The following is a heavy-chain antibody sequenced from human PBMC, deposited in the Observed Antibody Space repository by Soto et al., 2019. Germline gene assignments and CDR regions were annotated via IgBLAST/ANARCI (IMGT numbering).Heavy chain of an antibody. J-gene: IGHJ6*02. CDR2: IWYDGSNK. V-gene: IGHV3-33*01. CDR3: AREGQRFLEWLPPGDYYYGMDV. CDR1: GFTFSSYG. Sequence: GGSLRLSCAASGFTFSSYGMHWVRQAPGKGLEWVAVIWYDGSNKYYADSVKGRFTISRDNSKNTLYLQMNSLRAEDTAVYYCAREGQRFLEWLPPGDYYYGMDVWGQGTTVTVSS. D-gene: IGHD3-3*01.